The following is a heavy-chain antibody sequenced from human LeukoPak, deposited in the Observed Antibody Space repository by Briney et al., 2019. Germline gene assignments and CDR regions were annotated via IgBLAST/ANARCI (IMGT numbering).Heavy chain of an antibody. CDR1: GFTFSSYA. CDR3: AKDRGGARSKGPDYGMDV. D-gene: IGHD2-2*01. V-gene: IGHV3-30*04. J-gene: IGHJ6*02. Sequence: PGGSLRLSCAASGFTFSSYAMHWVRQAPGKGLEWVAVISYDGSNKYYADSVKGRFTISRDNSKNTLYLQMNSLRAEDTAVYYCAKDRGGARSKGPDYGMDVWGQGTTVTVSS. CDR2: ISYDGSNK.